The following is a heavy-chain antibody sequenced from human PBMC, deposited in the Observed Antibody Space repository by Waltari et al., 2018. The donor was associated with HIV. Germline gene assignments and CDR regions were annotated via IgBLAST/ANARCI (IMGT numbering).Heavy chain of an antibody. CDR3: AKEASVSTGPLES. Sequence: EVQLLESGGRSVQPGESLILSCDTSGFTFKNFWLRWVRQHPGKGVGWVGNIKHDGKKKYFLESVKGRFAVSRDTSKRALFLQMDDLRGDDVAVYYCAKEASVSTGPLESWGQGTLVIVSS. CDR2: IKHDGKKK. CDR1: GFTFKNFW. V-gene: IGHV3-7*03. J-gene: IGHJ4*02. D-gene: IGHD3-9*01.